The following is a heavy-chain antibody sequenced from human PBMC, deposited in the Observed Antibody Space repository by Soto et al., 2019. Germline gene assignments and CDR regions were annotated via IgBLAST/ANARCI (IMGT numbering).Heavy chain of an antibody. V-gene: IGHV1-46*01. Sequence: SVKVSCKASGYTFTSYYMHWVRQATGQGLEWMGIINPSGETIYAQKFQGRVTMTEDTSTDTAYMELSSLRSEDTAVYYCATSVRYFDWSGPFDPWGQGTQVTVSS. CDR2: INPSGET. J-gene: IGHJ5*02. CDR1: GYTFTSYY. CDR3: ATSVRYFDWSGPFDP. D-gene: IGHD3-9*01.